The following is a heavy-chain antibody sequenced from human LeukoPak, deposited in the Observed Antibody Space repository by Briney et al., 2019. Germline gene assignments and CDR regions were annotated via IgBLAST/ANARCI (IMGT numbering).Heavy chain of an antibody. D-gene: IGHD5-18*01. J-gene: IGHJ4*02. CDR1: GFTFSTYA. CDR3: ATDRHGSWIQAR. V-gene: IGHV3-23*01. Sequence: GSLRLSCAASGFTFSTYAMSWVRQAPGKGLEWVSGISGVGGNTYYADSVKGRFTISRDNSKNTLYLQMNSLRAEDTAVYYCATDRHGSWIQARWGQGTLVTVSS. CDR2: ISGVGGNT.